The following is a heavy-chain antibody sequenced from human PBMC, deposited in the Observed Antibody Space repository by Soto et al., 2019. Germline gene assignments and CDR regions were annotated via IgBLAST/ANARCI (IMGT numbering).Heavy chain of an antibody. CDR1: GFTVSSNY. Sequence: GGSLRLSCAASGFTVSSNYMSWVRQAPGKGLEWVSVIYSGGSTYYADSVKGRFTISRDNSKNTLYLQMNSLRAENTAVYYCARDRAAGIYYYYYMDVWGKGTTVTVSS. J-gene: IGHJ6*03. CDR3: ARDRAAGIYYYYYMDV. CDR2: IYSGGST. V-gene: IGHV3-66*01. D-gene: IGHD6-13*01.